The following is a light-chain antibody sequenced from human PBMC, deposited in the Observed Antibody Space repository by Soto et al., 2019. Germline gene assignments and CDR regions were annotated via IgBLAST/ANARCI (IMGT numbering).Light chain of an antibody. CDR2: EVS. V-gene: IGLV2-14*01. Sequence: QSVLTQPASVSGSPGQSITISCTGTSSDVGYYDYVSWYQQHPDKAPKLMIYEVSNRPSGVSNCFSGSKSGNTASLTTSGLQAKDEADYYCSSYTTSSTYVFGTGTKVTVL. J-gene: IGLJ1*01. CDR1: SSDVGYYDY. CDR3: SSYTTSSTYV.